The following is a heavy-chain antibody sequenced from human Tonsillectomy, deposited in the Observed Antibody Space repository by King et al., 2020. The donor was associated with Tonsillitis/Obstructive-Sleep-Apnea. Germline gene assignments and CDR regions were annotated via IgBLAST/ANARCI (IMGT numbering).Heavy chain of an antibody. CDR3: AKMTTQNDAFHI. CDR1: GFTFSTYA. J-gene: IGHJ3*02. D-gene: IGHD4-17*01. CDR2: ISGSGCRT. Sequence: VQLVESGGGLVQPGGSLRLSCAASGFTFSTYAKSWVRQAPGKGLEWVSGISGSGCRTSYTDSVKGRFTISRDNAKNTLYLQMNSLRAEDTAIYYCAKMTTQNDAFHIWGQGTMVTVSS. V-gene: IGHV3-23*04.